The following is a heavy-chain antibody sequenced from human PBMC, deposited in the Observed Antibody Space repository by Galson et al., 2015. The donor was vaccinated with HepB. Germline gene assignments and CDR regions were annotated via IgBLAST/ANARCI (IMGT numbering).Heavy chain of an antibody. Sequence: SLRPSCAASGSTFSNYAMSWVRQAPGKGLEWVSGISASGGATYFADSVRGRFTISRDNSRNTLNLQMNSLRAEDTAVYYCALKKGYSYGFEYWGQGTLVTVSS. CDR1: GSTFSNYA. J-gene: IGHJ4*02. CDR3: ALKKGYSYGFEY. V-gene: IGHV3-23*01. CDR2: ISASGGAT. D-gene: IGHD5-18*01.